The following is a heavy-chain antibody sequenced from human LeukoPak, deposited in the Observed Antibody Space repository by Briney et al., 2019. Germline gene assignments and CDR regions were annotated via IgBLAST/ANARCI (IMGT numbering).Heavy chain of an antibody. CDR1: GFTFSSYS. J-gene: IGHJ6*03. D-gene: IGHD5-18*01. CDR3: ARVPGSYGYYYYYYYMDV. CDR2: ISSSSSYI. Sequence: GGSLRLSCAASGFTFSSYSMNWVRQAPGKGLEWVSSISSSSSYIYYADSVKGRFTISRDNAKNSLYLQMNSLRAEDTAVYYCARVPGSYGYYYYYYYMDVWGKGTTDTVSS. V-gene: IGHV3-21*01.